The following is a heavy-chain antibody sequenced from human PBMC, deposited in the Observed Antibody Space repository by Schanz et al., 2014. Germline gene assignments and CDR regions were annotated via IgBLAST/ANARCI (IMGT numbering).Heavy chain of an antibody. D-gene: IGHD3-22*01. CDR1: GGSMSSFY. Sequence: QVQLQESGPGLVKPSETLSLTCTVSGGSMSSFYWNWIRQPAGKGLEWIGRISTSGSTNYNPSLRSRVSRSIGTSKTHFSLRLRSLTAADTAVYYCATWRGDDSGGHGQFDYWGQGALVTVSS. CDR2: ISTSGST. V-gene: IGHV4-4*07. CDR3: ATWRGDDSGGHGQFDY. J-gene: IGHJ4*02.